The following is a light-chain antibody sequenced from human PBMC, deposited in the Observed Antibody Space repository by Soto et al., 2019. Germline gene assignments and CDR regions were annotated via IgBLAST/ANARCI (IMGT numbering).Light chain of an antibody. CDR2: DVS. Sequence: LTQPRSVSGSPGQSVTISCTGTSSDVGGYNYVSWYQQHPGKAPKLMIYDVSKRPSGVPDRFSGSKSGNTASLTISGLQAEDEADYYCCSYAGSYTYVFGTGTKVTVL. J-gene: IGLJ1*01. V-gene: IGLV2-11*01. CDR1: SSDVGGYNY. CDR3: CSYAGSYTYV.